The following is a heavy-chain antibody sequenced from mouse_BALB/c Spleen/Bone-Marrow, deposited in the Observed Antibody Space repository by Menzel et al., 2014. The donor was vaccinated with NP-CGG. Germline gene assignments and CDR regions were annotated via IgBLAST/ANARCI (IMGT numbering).Heavy chain of an antibody. CDR3: TRDYGNYAWFAY. CDR2: ISSGGLYT. J-gene: IGHJ3*01. D-gene: IGHD2-1*01. V-gene: IGHV5-6-4*01. CDR1: GFTFSSYT. Sequence: EVQVVESGGGLVKPGGSLKLSCAASGFTFSSYTMSWVRQTPEKRLEWVATISSGGLYTYYPDNVKGQFTISRDNAKNTLYLQMSSLKSEDTAMYYCTRDYGNYAWFAYWGQGTLVTVSA.